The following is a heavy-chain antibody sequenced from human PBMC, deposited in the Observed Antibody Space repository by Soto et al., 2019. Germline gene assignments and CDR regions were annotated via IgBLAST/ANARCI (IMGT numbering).Heavy chain of an antibody. Sequence: SLRLSCAASGFTFSDYYMSWIRQAPWKGLEWVLYISSRSSDTNYADSVKGRFTISRDNAKNSLYLQMNSLRVEDTAVYYCARVFDGYNHLQSLDYWGPGTLVTVSS. CDR2: ISSRSSDT. CDR1: GFTFSDYY. V-gene: IGHV3-11*05. CDR3: ARVFDGYNHLQSLDY. J-gene: IGHJ4*02. D-gene: IGHD5-12*01.